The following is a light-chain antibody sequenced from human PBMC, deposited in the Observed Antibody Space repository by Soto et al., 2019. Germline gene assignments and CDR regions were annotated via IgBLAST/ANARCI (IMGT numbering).Light chain of an antibody. CDR3: QQYGSSPFT. V-gene: IGKV3-20*01. J-gene: IGKJ4*01. CDR2: GAS. CDR1: QSVSSSY. Sequence: EIVLTQSPGTLSLSPEERATLSCRASQSVSSSYLAWYQQKPGQPPRLLIYGASSRATGITDRFSGSGSGTGFTLTIIRLEPEDFAVYYCQQYGSSPFTFGGGTKVEIK.